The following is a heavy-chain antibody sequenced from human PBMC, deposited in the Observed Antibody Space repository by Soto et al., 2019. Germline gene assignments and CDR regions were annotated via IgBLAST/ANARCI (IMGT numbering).Heavy chain of an antibody. D-gene: IGHD2-2*01. V-gene: IGHV2-5*02. CDR1: GFSLSTSGVG. CDR2: IYWDDDK. J-gene: IGHJ5*02. CDR3: AHRGLVLVPAAMTFRFDP. Sequence: QITLKESGPTLVKPTQTLTLTCTFSGFSLSTSGVGVGWICQPPGKALEWLALIYWDDDKRYSPSLKSRLTITKDTSKNEVVIKMTNVDPVDTAPYYCAHRGLVLVPAAMTFRFDPWGQGTLVTVSS.